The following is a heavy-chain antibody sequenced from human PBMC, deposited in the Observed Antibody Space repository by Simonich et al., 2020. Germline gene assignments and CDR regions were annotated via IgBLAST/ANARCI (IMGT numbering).Heavy chain of an antibody. J-gene: IGHJ3*02. Sequence: QVQLVESGGGVVPPGRSLRLSCAASGFTFSRYGMHWVRQAPGRGLELGAVIWDDGSNKHYADSVKGRFTISRDNSKNTLYLQMNSLRAEDTAMYYCAKSRIVGATTDAFDIWGQGTMVTVSS. D-gene: IGHD1-26*01. CDR2: IWDDGSNK. CDR3: AKSRIVGATTDAFDI. V-gene: IGHV3-30*18. CDR1: GFTFSRYG.